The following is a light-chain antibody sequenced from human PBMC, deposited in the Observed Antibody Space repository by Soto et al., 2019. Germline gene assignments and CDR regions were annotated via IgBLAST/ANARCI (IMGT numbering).Light chain of an antibody. J-gene: IGLJ2*01. CDR1: SSNIGNNY. CDR3: GTWDSSLSAGV. CDR2: DNS. V-gene: IGLV1-51*01. Sequence: QSVLTQPPSLSAAPGQRVTISCSGSSSNIGNNYVSWYQHLPGTAPKLLIYDNSKRPSGIPDRFSGSKSGTSATLGITGLQTGDEADYYCGTWDSSLSAGVFGGGTKLTVL.